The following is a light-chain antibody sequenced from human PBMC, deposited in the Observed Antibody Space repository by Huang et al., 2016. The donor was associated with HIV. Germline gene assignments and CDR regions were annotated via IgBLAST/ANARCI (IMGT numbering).Light chain of an antibody. CDR3: QQSYKAPRT. J-gene: IGKJ2*01. Sequence: DIQMTQSPSSLSASVGDRVIISCRASQSINKYLNWYHQMPGKAPKLLIYGASTLQRGVSSRFSGSVSGTDFTLTIGSLQPEDAATYYCQQSYKAPRTFGQGTLLEI. CDR1: QSINKY. V-gene: IGKV1-39*01. CDR2: GAS.